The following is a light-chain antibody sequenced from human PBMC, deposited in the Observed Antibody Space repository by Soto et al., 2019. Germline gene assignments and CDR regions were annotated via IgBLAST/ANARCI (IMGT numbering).Light chain of an antibody. J-gene: IGKJ1*01. CDR3: QQYNSYPWT. V-gene: IGKV1-5*01. CDR1: QGISRR. Sequence: DIQMTQSPPTLSASVGDRVTITCRASQGISRRLAWYQQKPGKAPKLLIYDASTLESGVPARFSGSESGTEFTLTISSLQPDDFATYYCQQYNSYPWTFGRGTKVDIK. CDR2: DAS.